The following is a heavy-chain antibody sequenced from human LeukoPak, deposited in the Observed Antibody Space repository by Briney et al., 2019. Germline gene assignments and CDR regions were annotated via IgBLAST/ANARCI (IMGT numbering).Heavy chain of an antibody. CDR2: IIPIFGTA. Sequence: SVEVSCKASGGTFSSYAISWVRQAPGQGLEWMGGIIPIFGTANYAQKFQGRVTITADESTSTAYMELSSLRSEDTAVYYCARPLVDRYSGSIDGDYYYGMDVWGQGTTVTVSS. CDR1: GGTFSSYA. CDR3: ARPLVDRYSGSIDGDYYYGMDV. J-gene: IGHJ6*02. D-gene: IGHD1-26*01. V-gene: IGHV1-69*13.